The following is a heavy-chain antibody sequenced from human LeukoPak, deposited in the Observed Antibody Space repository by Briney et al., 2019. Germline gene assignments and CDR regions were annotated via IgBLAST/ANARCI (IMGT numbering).Heavy chain of an antibody. CDR1: GFTFSSYS. V-gene: IGHV3-21*01. CDR3: ARDKIAAAGTDYYDGMDV. D-gene: IGHD6-13*01. Sequence: GGSLRLSCAASGFTFSSYSMNWVRQAPGKGLEWVSSISSSSSYIYYADSVKGRFTISRDNAKNSLYLQMNSLRAEDTAVYYCARDKIAAAGTDYYDGMDVWGQGTTVTVSS. CDR2: ISSSSSYI. J-gene: IGHJ6*02.